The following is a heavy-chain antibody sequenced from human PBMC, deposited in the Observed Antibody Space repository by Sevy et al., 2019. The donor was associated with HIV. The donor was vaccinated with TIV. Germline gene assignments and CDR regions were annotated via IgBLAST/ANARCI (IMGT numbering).Heavy chain of an antibody. CDR1: GGTFSSYA. D-gene: IGHD6-25*01. Sequence: ASVKVSCKASGGTFSSYAISWVRQAPGQGLEWMGRIIPIFGTANYAQKFQGRVTITADESTSTAYMELSGLRSEDTAVYYWAGELEASSGWGGAFDIWGQGTMVTVSS. CDR2: IIPIFGTA. CDR3: AGELEASSGWGGAFDI. J-gene: IGHJ3*02. V-gene: IGHV1-69*13.